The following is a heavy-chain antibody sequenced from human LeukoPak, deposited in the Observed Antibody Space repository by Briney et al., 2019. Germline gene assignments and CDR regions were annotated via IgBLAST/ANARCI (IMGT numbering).Heavy chain of an antibody. J-gene: IGHJ4*02. D-gene: IGHD3-22*01. Sequence: ASVKVSCKASGYTFTGYYIHWVRQAPGQGLEWVGVINPSGGSTSYAQQFQGRVTMTTDMSTSTVYMELSSLRSDDTAVYYCAKAGDSPGYNPAYWGQGTLVTVSS. CDR2: INPSGGST. V-gene: IGHV1-46*01. CDR3: AKAGDSPGYNPAY. CDR1: GYTFTGYY.